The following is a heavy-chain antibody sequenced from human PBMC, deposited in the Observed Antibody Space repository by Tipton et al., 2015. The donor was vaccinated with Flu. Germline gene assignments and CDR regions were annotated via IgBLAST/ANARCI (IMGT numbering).Heavy chain of an antibody. CDR3: ARRDYSNYVSDPKNWFDP. CDR1: GESFSGYY. Sequence: LRLSCTVFGESFSGYYGSWIRQSPGKGLEWIGEINHSGGTNYNPSLKSRVTISLDTSKNQFSLRVFSVTAADTAVYYCARRDYSNYVSDPKNWFDPWGQGILVTVSS. D-gene: IGHD4-11*01. J-gene: IGHJ5*02. V-gene: IGHV4-34*01. CDR2: INHSGGT.